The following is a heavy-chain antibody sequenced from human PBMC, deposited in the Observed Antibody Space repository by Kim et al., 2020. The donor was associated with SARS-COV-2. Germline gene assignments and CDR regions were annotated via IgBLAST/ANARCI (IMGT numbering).Heavy chain of an antibody. Sequence: SETLSLTCAVYGGSFSGYYWSWIRQPPGKGLEWIGEINHSGSTNYNPSLKSRVTISVDTSKNQFSLKLSSVTAADTAVYYCARGRRGWGPPPKQLVKYYYYGMDVWGQGTTVTVSS. V-gene: IGHV4-34*01. D-gene: IGHD6-6*01. CDR2: INHSGST. CDR3: ARGRRGWGPPPKQLVKYYYYGMDV. J-gene: IGHJ6*02. CDR1: GGSFSGYY.